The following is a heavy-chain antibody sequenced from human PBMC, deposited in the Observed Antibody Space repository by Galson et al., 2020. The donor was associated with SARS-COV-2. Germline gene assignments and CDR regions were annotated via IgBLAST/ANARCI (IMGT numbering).Heavy chain of an antibody. D-gene: IGHD4-17*01. CDR2: IYYSGST. Sequence: SDTLSLTCPVSSFSIMSHYWSWIRQPPGKGLEWIGYIYYSGSTKYNPSLKSRVTIAVDMSKNQISLKLRSVTGADTAVYYCARWDYGDSGGFDYWGQGIQVTVSS. J-gene: IGHJ4*02. V-gene: IGHV4-59*11. CDR1: SFSIMSHY. CDR3: ARWDYGDSGGFDY.